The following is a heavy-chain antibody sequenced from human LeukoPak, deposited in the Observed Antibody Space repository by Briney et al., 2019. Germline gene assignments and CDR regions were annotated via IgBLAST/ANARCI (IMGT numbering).Heavy chain of an antibody. D-gene: IGHD2-2*01. CDR2: IKQDGSEK. J-gene: IGHJ6*02. CDR1: GFTFSSYW. Sequence: GGSLRLSCAASGFTFSSYWMSWVRQAPGKGLEWVANIKQDGSEKYYVDSVKGRFTISRDNAKNSLYPQMNSLRAEDTAVYYCARGGQVVVPAEPYYYYGMDVWGQGTTVTVSS. V-gene: IGHV3-7*05. CDR3: ARGGQVVVPAEPYYYYGMDV.